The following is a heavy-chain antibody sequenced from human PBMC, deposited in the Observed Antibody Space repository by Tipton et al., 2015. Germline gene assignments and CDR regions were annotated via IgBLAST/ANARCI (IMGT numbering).Heavy chain of an antibody. CDR1: GFTFRSYP. CDR3: AKDRQRGDGFNYFDY. CDR2: INKDGGT. J-gene: IGHJ4*02. D-gene: IGHD5-24*01. Sequence: GSLRLSCSASGFTFRSYPMHWVRQAPGKGLEYVSSINKDGGTYYADSVKGRFTISRDDSKNTLFLQMNSLRTEDTAVYYCAKDRQRGDGFNYFDYWGQGTLVTVSS. V-gene: IGHV3-64*04.